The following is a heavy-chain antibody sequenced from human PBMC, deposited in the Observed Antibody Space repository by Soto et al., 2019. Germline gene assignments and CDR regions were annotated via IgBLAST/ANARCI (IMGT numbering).Heavy chain of an antibody. D-gene: IGHD3-22*01. CDR2: IYHSGST. CDR3: ARSLYYYDSSGDNWFDP. CDR1: GGSISSGGYS. J-gene: IGHJ5*02. V-gene: IGHV4-30-2*01. Sequence: QLQLQESGSGLVKPSQTLSLTCAVSGGSISSGGYSWSWIRQPPGKGLEWIGYIYHSGSTYYNPSLKRRVTISVDRSKNQFSLKLSSVTAADTAVYYRARSLYYYDSSGDNWFDPWGQGTLVTVSS.